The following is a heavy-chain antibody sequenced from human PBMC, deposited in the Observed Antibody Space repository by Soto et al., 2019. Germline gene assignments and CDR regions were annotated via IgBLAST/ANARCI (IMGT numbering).Heavy chain of an antibody. V-gene: IGHV1-69*13. CDR1: GYTFTSYA. J-gene: IGHJ6*02. D-gene: IGHD2-2*01. Sequence: VKVSCKASGYTFTSYAISWVRQAPGQGLEWMGGIIPIFDTANYAQKFQGRVTITADESTSTAYMELSSLRSEDTAVYYCARHDCISSSCYYYYYYGMDVWGQGTTVTVSS. CDR3: ARHDCISSSCYYYYYYGMDV. CDR2: IIPIFDTA.